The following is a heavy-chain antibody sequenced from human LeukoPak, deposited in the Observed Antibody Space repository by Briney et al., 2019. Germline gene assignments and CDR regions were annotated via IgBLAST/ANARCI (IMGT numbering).Heavy chain of an antibody. J-gene: IGHJ4*02. CDR2: INHSGST. D-gene: IGHD1-7*01. CDR1: GGSFSGYY. CDR3: ARQRNYHSLDY. V-gene: IGHV4-34*01. Sequence: SETLSLTCAVYGGSFSGYYWSWIRQPPGKGLEWIGEINHSGSTNYNPSLKSRVTISVDTSKNQFSLKLSSVTAADTAVYYCARQRNYHSLDYWGQGTLVTVSS.